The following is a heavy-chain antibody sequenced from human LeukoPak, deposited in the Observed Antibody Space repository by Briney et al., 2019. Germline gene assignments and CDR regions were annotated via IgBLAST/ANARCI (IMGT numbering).Heavy chain of an antibody. V-gene: IGHV1-46*01. J-gene: IGHJ4*02. CDR2: INPSGGST. CDR1: GYTFTSYY. Sequence: ASVKVSCKASGYTFTSYYMHWVRQAPGQGLEWMGIINPSGGSTSYAQKFQGRVTMTRETSTSTVYMELSSLRSEDSAVYYCARGTAYDFWSGYPTNYFDYWGEGTLVTVSS. CDR3: ARGTAYDFWSGYPTNYFDY. D-gene: IGHD3-3*01.